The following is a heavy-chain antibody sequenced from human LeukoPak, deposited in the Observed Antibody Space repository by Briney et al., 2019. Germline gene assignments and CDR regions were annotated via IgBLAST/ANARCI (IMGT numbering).Heavy chain of an antibody. Sequence: GGSLRLSCAASGFTFSSYAMSWVRQVPGKGLEWVSAISGSGGSTYYADSVKGRFTISRDNSKNTLYLQMNSLRAEDTAVYYCAKDSGCSSTSCSFDYWGQGTLVTVSS. CDR2: ISGSGGST. J-gene: IGHJ4*02. D-gene: IGHD2-2*01. CDR3: AKDSGCSSTSCSFDY. CDR1: GFTFSSYA. V-gene: IGHV3-23*01.